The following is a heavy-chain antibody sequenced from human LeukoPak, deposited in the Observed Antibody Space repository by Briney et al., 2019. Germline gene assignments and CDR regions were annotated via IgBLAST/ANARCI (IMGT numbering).Heavy chain of an antibody. CDR1: GGSISSSSYY. Sequence: PSETLSLTCTVSGGSISSSSYYWGWIRQPPGKGLEWIGSIYHSGRTFYNPSLKSRVTISVDTSKNQFSLKLTSVTAADTAVYYCARTITMVRGVIAGDFDYWGQGTLVTVSS. D-gene: IGHD3-10*01. J-gene: IGHJ4*02. CDR3: ARTITMVRGVIAGDFDY. CDR2: IYHSGRT. V-gene: IGHV4-39*07.